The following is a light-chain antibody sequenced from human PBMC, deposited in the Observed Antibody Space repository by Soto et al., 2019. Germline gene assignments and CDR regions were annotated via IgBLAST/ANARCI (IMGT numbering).Light chain of an antibody. Sequence: PQATATLSVCLRETATLSFRASQSVGTNLAWFQQKPGQPPRLLIYGASTRATDTPARFSGSGSGTEFTLTISSLQSEDCAVYYCQQYSNWPRTFGQGTKLE. V-gene: IGKV3-15*01. CDR2: GAS. J-gene: IGKJ2*01. CDR1: QSVGTN. CDR3: QQYSNWPRT.